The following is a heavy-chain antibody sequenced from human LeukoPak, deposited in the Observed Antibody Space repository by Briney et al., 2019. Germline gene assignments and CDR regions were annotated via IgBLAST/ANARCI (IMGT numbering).Heavy chain of an antibody. CDR1: GGSINSYY. CDR3: VRHLSAGRPAFDI. Sequence: SETLSLTCTVSGGSINSYYWSWIRQPPGKGLEWIGYIYYSGSNNYNPSLKSRVTISVDKSNNKFSLKLTSLTAADTAVYSCVRHLSAGRPAFDIWGQGTMVTVSS. J-gene: IGHJ3*02. CDR2: IYYSGSN. D-gene: IGHD2-15*01. V-gene: IGHV4-59*08.